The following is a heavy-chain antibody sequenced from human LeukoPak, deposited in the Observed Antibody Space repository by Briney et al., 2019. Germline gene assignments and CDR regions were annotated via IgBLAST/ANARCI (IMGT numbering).Heavy chain of an antibody. D-gene: IGHD3-10*01. CDR3: ARDHDGSGSYYSFDY. J-gene: IGHJ4*02. CDR1: GGSISSSSYY. Sequence: SETLSLTCTVSGGSISSSSYYWGWIRQPPGKGLEWIGSIYYSGSTYYNPSLKSRVTISVDTSKNQFSLKLSSVTAADTAVYYCARDHDGSGSYYSFDYWGQGTLVTVSS. CDR2: IYYSGST. V-gene: IGHV4-39*02.